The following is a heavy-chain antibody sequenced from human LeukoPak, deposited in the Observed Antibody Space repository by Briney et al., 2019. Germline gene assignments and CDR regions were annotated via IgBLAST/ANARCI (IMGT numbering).Heavy chain of an antibody. CDR3: IRDREHGFNLDY. J-gene: IGHJ4*02. V-gene: IGHV6-1*01. CDR1: GDSVSSNTAA. CDR2: TYYRSKLYH. D-gene: IGHD5-24*01. Sequence: SQTLSLTCAITGDSVSSNTAAWNWLRQSPSRGLEWLGRTYYRSKLYHDYAVSVKSRITINADTSKNQFSLQLNSVTPEDTAVYYCIRDREHGFNLDYWGRGTLVTVSS.